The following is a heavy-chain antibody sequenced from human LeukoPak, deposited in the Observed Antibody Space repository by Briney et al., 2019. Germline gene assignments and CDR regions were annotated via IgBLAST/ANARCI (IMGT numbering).Heavy chain of an antibody. Sequence: SETLSLTCAVYGGPFSGYYWSWIRQPPGKGLEWIGNIYYSGSTYYNPSLKSRVTISVDTSKNQFSLRLSSVTAADTAVYYCASVRRGFGEFSKYYSYYYMDVWGKGTTVTISS. CDR3: ASVRRGFGEFSKYYSYYYMDV. D-gene: IGHD3-10*01. CDR1: GGPFSGYY. CDR2: IYYSGST. V-gene: IGHV4-34*01. J-gene: IGHJ6*03.